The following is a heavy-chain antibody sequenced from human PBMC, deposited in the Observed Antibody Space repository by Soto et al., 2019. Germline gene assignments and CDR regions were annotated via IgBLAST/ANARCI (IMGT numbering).Heavy chain of an antibody. CDR1: GGSISSSSYY. CDR3: ERLGDYYYGMDV. CDR2: IYYSGST. Sequence: SETLSLTCTVSGGSISSSSYYWGWIRQPPGKGLEWIGSIYYSGSTYYNPSLKSRVTISVDTSKNQFSLKLSSVTAADTAVYYCERLGDYYYGMDVWGQGTTVTVSS. J-gene: IGHJ6*02. V-gene: IGHV4-39*01.